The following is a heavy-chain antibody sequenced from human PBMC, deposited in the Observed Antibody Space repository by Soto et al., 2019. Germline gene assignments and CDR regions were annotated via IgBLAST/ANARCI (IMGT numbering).Heavy chain of an antibody. V-gene: IGHV3-33*01. CDR1: GFTFSSYG. D-gene: IGHD3-22*01. J-gene: IGHJ4*02. CDR2: IWYDGSNK. Sequence: GGSLRLSCAASGFTFSSYGMHWVRQAPGKGLEWVAVIWYDGSNKYYADSVKGRFTISRDNSKNTLYLQMNSLRAEDTAVYYCARVGSSGYHLNYWGQGTLVTVSS. CDR3: ARVGSSGYHLNY.